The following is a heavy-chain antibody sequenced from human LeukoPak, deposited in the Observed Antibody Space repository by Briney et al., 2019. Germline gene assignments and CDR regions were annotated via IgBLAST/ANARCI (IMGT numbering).Heavy chain of an antibody. Sequence: GGSLRLSCAASGFSFGDSAMHWVRQASGKGLEWVGHVRTKTDSYATTYSASVQGRFTISRDDSKNTAYLQMNSLKSEDTAVYYCTTRGDKYGLHYWGQGTLVTVSS. D-gene: IGHD5-18*01. CDR1: GFSFGDSA. CDR2: VRTKTDSYAT. V-gene: IGHV3-73*01. CDR3: TTRGDKYGLHY. J-gene: IGHJ4*02.